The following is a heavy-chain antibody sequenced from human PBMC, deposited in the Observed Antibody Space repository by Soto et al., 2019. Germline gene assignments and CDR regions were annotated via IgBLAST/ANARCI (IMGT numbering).Heavy chain of an antibody. CDR2: ISGGGGSTI. D-gene: IGHD3-22*01. V-gene: IGHV3-11*01. Sequence: TGGSLRLSCAASGFTFSDYYMNWIRQAPGKGLEWISYISGGGGSTIYYTDSVKGRFTISRDNTKKSLYLDMNSLRAEDTAVYFCARGRGYYDSSGYDFWGQGXPVTVSS. CDR3: ARGRGYYDSSGYDF. CDR1: GFTFSDYY. J-gene: IGHJ4*02.